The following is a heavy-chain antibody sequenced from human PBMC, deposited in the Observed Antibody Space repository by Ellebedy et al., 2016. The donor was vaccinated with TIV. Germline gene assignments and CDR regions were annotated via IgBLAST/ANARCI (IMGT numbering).Heavy chain of an antibody. V-gene: IGHV1-2*04. CDR3: ARGMVRGVFTNWLDP. J-gene: IGHJ5*02. CDR2: MNPNSGAT. CDR1: GHSFSDYY. Sequence: AASVKVSCKASGHSFSDYYMHWARQAPGQGLEWMGWMNPNSGATNYAQKFQGWVTITRDTSISTAYMELSRLRSNDTAVYYCARGMVRGVFTNWLDPWGQGTLVTVSS. D-gene: IGHD3-10*01.